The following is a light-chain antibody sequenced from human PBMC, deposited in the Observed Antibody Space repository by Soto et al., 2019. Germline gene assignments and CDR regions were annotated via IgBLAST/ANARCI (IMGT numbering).Light chain of an antibody. CDR1: QTVAKS. Sequence: DTQMTQAPSSLRASSGHTVTLTCRASQTVAKSLNWYRQKPGKAPELLIYATYHLESGVTSRFSGSGSGTEFTLTISSLQPDDFATYYCQQYNSYPWTFGQGTKVDIK. CDR3: QQYNSYPWT. CDR2: ATY. V-gene: IGKV1-16*01. J-gene: IGKJ1*01.